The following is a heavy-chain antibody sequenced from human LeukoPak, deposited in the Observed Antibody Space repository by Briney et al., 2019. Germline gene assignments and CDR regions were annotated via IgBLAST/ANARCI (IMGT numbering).Heavy chain of an antibody. D-gene: IGHD6-19*01. CDR2: IYPGDSDT. J-gene: IGHJ4*02. CDR1: GYSFTSYW. CDR3: PIGYCLAAGTHFFDY. V-gene: IGHV5-51*01. Sequence: GESLRISCKGSGYSFTSYWIGWVRQMPGKGLEWMGIIYPGDSDTRYSPSFQGQVTISADKSISTAYLQWSSLKASDTAMYYCPIGYCLAAGTHFFDYWGQGTLVTVSS.